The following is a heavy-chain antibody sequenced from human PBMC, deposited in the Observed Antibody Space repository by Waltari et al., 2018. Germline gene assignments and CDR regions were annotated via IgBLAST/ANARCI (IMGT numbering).Heavy chain of an antibody. CDR3: AKQFSSSFSVNWFDP. J-gene: IGHJ5*02. V-gene: IGHV3-30*02. D-gene: IGHD1-26*01. CDR1: GFTFSNYG. CDR2: IRYDGSNK. Sequence: QVQLVESGGGVVQPGGSLRLSCAASGFTFSNYGMHWVRQAPGKGLQWVAFIRYDGSNKYYVDAVKGRFTISRDNSKNTLHLQLNSVRAEDTAMYYCAKQFSSSFSVNWFDPWGQGTLVTVSS.